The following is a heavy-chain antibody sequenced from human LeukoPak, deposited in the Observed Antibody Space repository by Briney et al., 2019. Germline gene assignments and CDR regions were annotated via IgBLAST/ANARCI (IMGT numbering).Heavy chain of an antibody. CDR2: MNPNSGNT. CDR1: GYTFTSYD. CDR3: ARGDFIALAGTDYYYGMDV. D-gene: IGHD6-19*01. Sequence: ASVRVSCKASGYTFTSYDINWVRQAPGQGLEWMGWMNPNSGNTGYAHKFQGRVTMTRNTSISTAYMELSSLRSEATAVYSCARGDFIALAGTDYYYGMDVWGRGTTVTVSS. J-gene: IGHJ6*02. V-gene: IGHV1-8*01.